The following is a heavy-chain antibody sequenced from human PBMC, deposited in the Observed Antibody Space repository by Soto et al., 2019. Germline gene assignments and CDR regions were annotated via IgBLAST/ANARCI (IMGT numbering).Heavy chain of an antibody. Sequence: QVQLVESGGGVVQPGRSLSLSCAASGFTFSDYPMHWVRQAPGKGLEWVAVISYDGRVKYSVDSVKGRLTISRGDSKNTLYLQMNSLRVDDTAVYYCARDFIVGAPDYFDYWGQGTLVTVSS. J-gene: IGHJ4*02. D-gene: IGHD1-26*01. CDR3: ARDFIVGAPDYFDY. V-gene: IGHV3-30*04. CDR1: GFTFSDYP. CDR2: ISYDGRVK.